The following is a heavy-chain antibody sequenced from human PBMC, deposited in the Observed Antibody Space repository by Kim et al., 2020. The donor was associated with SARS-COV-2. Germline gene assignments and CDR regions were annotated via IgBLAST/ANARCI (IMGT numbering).Heavy chain of an antibody. D-gene: IGHD3-10*01. CDR1: GFTFSSYA. Sequence: GGSLRLSCAASGFTFSSYAMSWVRQAPGKGLEWVSAISGSGGSTYYADSVKGRFTISRDNSKNTLYLQMNSLRAEDTAVYYCALITMVRGVIGGYYGMDVWGQGTTVTVSS. CDR3: ALITMVRGVIGGYYGMDV. V-gene: IGHV3-23*01. CDR2: ISGSGGST. J-gene: IGHJ6*02.